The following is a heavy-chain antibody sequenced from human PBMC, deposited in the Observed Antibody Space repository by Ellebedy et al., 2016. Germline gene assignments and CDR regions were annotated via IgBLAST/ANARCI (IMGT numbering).Heavy chain of an antibody. J-gene: IGHJ4*02. CDR3: TTVYRYNYDSV. CDR1: GFTFSNAW. CDR2: LTSQTDGGAA. Sequence: GESLKISCAASGFTFSNAWMNWVRQAPGKGLEWVGRLTSQTDGGAADYAAPVKGRFTISRDDSKNTLYLQMNSLKTEDTAVYFCTTVYRYNYDSVWGQGTLVTVSS. V-gene: IGHV3-15*01. D-gene: IGHD5-18*01.